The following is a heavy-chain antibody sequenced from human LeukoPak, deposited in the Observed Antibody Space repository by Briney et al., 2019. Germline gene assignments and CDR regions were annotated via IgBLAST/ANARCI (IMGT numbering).Heavy chain of an antibody. J-gene: IGHJ5*02. CDR1: GGSISSSSYY. Sequence: SETLSLTCTVSGGSISSSSYYWGWIRQPPGKGLEWIGSIYYSGSTYYNPSLKSRVTISVDTSKNQFSLKLSSVTAADTAVYYCAGRVRRGTTGTGVPLDPWGQGTLVTVSS. CDR3: AGRVRRGTTGTGVPLDP. D-gene: IGHD1-1*01. CDR2: IYYSGST. V-gene: IGHV4-39*01.